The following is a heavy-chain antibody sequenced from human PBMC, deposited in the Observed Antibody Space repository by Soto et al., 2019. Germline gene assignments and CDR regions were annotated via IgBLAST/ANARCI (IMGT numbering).Heavy chain of an antibody. CDR3: ARRTSYGSGSYMYYYYGLDV. CDR2: ISGSGANI. V-gene: IGHV3-23*01. J-gene: IGHJ6*02. D-gene: IGHD3-10*01. Sequence: GGSLRLSCAASGFTFSGYAMTWVRQARGKGLEWVSGISGSGANIYYAEYVKGRFTISRDNSKNTLYLQMNSLRAEDTAVYSCARRTSYGSGSYMYYYYGLDVWGQGTTVTVSS. CDR1: GFTFSGYA.